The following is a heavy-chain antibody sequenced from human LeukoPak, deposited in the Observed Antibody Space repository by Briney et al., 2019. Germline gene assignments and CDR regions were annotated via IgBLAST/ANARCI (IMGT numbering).Heavy chain of an antibody. CDR1: GGSFSGYY. V-gene: IGHV4-34*01. Sequence: SETLSLTCAVYGGSFSGYYWSWIRQPPGKGLEWIGEINHSGSTNYNPSLKSRVTISVDTSKNQFSLKLSSVTAADTAVYYCARARATHFYYYYYYMDVWGKGTTVTVSS. CDR2: INHSGST. D-gene: IGHD1-26*01. CDR3: ARARATHFYYYYYYMDV. J-gene: IGHJ6*03.